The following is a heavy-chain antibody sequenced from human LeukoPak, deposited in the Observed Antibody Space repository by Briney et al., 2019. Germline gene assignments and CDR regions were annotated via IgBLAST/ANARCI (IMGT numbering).Heavy chain of an antibody. Sequence: ASVKVSCKASGGTFSSYAISWVRQAPGQGLEWMGGIIPIFGTANYAQKFQGRVTITADKSTSTAYMELSSLRAEDTAVYYCAPHAVIFDYWGQGTLVTVSS. CDR3: APHAVIFDY. CDR2: IIPIFGTA. CDR1: GGTFSSYA. D-gene: IGHD2-8*01. V-gene: IGHV1-69*06. J-gene: IGHJ4*02.